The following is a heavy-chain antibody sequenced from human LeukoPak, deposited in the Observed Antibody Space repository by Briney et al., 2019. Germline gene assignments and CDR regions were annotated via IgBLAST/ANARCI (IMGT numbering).Heavy chain of an antibody. CDR3: ARSLVGAKAFQH. CDR2: IKQDGSEK. D-gene: IGHD1-26*01. Sequence: PAGSLRLSCAASGFTFSSYWMSWVRQAPGKGLEWVANIKQDGSEKYYVDSVKGRFTISRDNAKNSLYLQMNSLRVEDTAVYYCARSLVGAKAFQHWGQGTLVTVSS. CDR1: GFTFSSYW. J-gene: IGHJ1*01. V-gene: IGHV3-7*01.